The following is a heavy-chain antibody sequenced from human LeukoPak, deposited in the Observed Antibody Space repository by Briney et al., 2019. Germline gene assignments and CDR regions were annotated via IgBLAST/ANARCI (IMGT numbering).Heavy chain of an antibody. D-gene: IGHD3-10*01. CDR3: AKGESLWFLGLYFDY. CDR2: ISYDGNHK. J-gene: IGHJ4*02. Sequence: PGGFLRLSCAASGFTFSGYGMHWVRQAPGKGLEWVAVISYDGNHKYYADSVKGRFTISRDNSKNTLYLQMTSLRAEDTAVYYCAKGESLWFLGLYFDYWGQGTLVTVSS. V-gene: IGHV3-30*18. CDR1: GFTFSGYG.